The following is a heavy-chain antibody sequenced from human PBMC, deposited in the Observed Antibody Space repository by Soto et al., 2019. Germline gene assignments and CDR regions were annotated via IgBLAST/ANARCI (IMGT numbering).Heavy chain of an antibody. D-gene: IGHD3-10*01. CDR1: GDSISNGYYT. CDR2: IYNSVNT. Sequence: QVQLQESGPGLVEPSQTLSLTCTVSGDSISNGYYTWSWIRQPPGKDLEWIGHIYNSVNTYSNPSLKSRVTIPAATSKNRFSLKLSSVTAADTAVYYCARGPSGDKVDYWGQGTLVTVSS. J-gene: IGHJ4*02. V-gene: IGHV4-30-4*01. CDR3: ARGPSGDKVDY.